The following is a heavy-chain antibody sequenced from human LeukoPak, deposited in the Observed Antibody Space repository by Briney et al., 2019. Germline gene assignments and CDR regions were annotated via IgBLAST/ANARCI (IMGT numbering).Heavy chain of an antibody. D-gene: IGHD3-16*02. J-gene: IGHJ4*02. V-gene: IGHV3-13*04. CDR2: IGTAGDT. CDR3: ARESRAGYDDVWESYRYTGLDC. Sequence: GVSLRLSCAASGFPFRSYDFHWVRQATGKGLEWVSGIGTAGDTYYPGSVKGRFTISRDNAKSSLYLQMNSLRVDDTAVYYCARESRAGYDDVWESYRYTGLDCWDQGTLVTVSS. CDR1: GFPFRSYD.